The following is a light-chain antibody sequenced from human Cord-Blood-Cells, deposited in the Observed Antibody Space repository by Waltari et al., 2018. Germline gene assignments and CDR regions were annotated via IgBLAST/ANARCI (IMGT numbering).Light chain of an antibody. J-gene: IGKJ1*01. CDR1: QSVSSY. V-gene: IGKV3-11*01. Sequence: EIVLTQSPATLSLSPGERATLSCRASQSVSSYLAWYQQKPGQAPRLLSYDASNRATGIPSRFSSSGSGTDFTLTISSLEPEDVAVYYCQQRSNWWTFGQGTKVEIK. CDR3: QQRSNWWT. CDR2: DAS.